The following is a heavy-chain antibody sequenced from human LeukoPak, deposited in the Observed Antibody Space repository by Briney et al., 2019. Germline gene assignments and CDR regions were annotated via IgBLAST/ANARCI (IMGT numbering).Heavy chain of an antibody. D-gene: IGHD5-18*01. V-gene: IGHV4-31*03. J-gene: IGHJ4*02. CDR3: ARDTGYSYGHDY. CDR2: IYYSGST. CDR1: GGSISDAAYY. Sequence: SQTLSLTCTVSGGSISDAAYYWSWIRQHPGEGLKWIGYIYYSGSTSYNPSPKSRVTISVDTSKNQFSLKLTSVTAADTAVYYCARDTGYSYGHDYWGQGTLVTVSS.